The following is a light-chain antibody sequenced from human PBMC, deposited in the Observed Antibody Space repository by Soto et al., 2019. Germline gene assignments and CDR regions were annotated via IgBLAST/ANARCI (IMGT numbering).Light chain of an antibody. J-gene: IGKJ2*01. CDR2: GAS. Sequence: EIVLTQSPGTLSLSPGERATLSCRASQSVSSSYLAWYQQKPGQAPRLLIYGASSRATGIPDRFSGSGSGTDFTLTISRREPEDFAVYYCQQYGSSPGYTFGLGTKLEIK. V-gene: IGKV3-20*01. CDR1: QSVSSSY. CDR3: QQYGSSPGYT.